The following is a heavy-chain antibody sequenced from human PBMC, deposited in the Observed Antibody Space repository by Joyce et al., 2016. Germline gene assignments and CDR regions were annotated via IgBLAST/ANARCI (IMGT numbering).Heavy chain of an antibody. J-gene: IGHJ6*02. Sequence: EVQLVETGGGLIQPGGSLRLSCAASGVTVSTFYMSWVRQAPGKGLEWVSVIYSGGSTYYADSVEGRFTISRDNSKNTLYLQMNSLRAEDTAVYYCATCGGDRRFYFYGMDVWGQGTTVTVSS. CDR1: GVTVSTFY. D-gene: IGHD2-21*01. V-gene: IGHV3-53*02. CDR3: ATCGGDRRFYFYGMDV. CDR2: IYSGGST.